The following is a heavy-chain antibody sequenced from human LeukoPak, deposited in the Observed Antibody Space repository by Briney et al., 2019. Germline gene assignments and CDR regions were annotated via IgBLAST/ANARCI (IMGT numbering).Heavy chain of an antibody. Sequence: GGYLRLYCAASGFTFSSYSMNWARQAPGEGLEWVSSISSRSSYIHYADSVKGRFTISRDNAKNSLYLQMNSLRAEDTAVYYCARGMDLRDLGWFSPGDYWGQGTLVTVSS. CDR2: ISSRSSYI. D-gene: IGHD3-9*01. J-gene: IGHJ4*02. V-gene: IGHV3-21*01. CDR3: ARGMDLRDLGWFSPGDY. CDR1: GFTFSSYS.